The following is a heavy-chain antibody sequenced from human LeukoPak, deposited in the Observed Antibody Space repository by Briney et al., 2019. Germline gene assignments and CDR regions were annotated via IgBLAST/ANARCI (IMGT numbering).Heavy chain of an antibody. Sequence: SETLSLTCTVSGGSISSSSYYWGWIRQPPGKGLEWIGSIYYSGSTYYNPSLKSRVTISVDTSKNQFSVRLSSVTAADTAMYYCARSQNYYGSGDYWSQGTLVTVSS. CDR3: ARSQNYYGSGDY. J-gene: IGHJ4*02. V-gene: IGHV4-39*07. CDR2: IYYSGST. CDR1: GGSISSSSYY. D-gene: IGHD3-10*01.